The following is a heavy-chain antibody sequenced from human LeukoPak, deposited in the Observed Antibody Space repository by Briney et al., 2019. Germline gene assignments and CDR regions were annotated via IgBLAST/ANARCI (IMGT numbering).Heavy chain of an antibody. CDR3: ARGPVYCSSTSCAIDY. J-gene: IGHJ4*02. CDR2: SNHSGSK. CDR1: GGFFSCYY. D-gene: IGHD2-2*01. V-gene: IGHV4-34*01. Sequence: AAMLSFSSAVDGGFFSCYYWRWIRQPARKGLEWIGISNHSGSKNYEPSVKGRVTISVDTSKNQFSLKLSSVTAADTAVYYCARGPVYCSSTSCAIDYWGQGTLVTVSS.